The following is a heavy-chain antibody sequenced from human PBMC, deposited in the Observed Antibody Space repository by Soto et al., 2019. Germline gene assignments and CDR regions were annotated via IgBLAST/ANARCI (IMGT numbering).Heavy chain of an antibody. CDR1: GFTFDDYA. D-gene: IGHD6-13*01. CDR2: ISWNSGSI. J-gene: IGHJ3*02. V-gene: IGHV3-9*01. Sequence: LRLSCAASGFTFDDYAMHWVRQAPGKGLEWVSGISWNSGSIGYADSVKGRFTISRDNAKNSLYLQMNSLRAEDTALYYCAKEYSSRPDAFDIWGQGTMVTVSS. CDR3: AKEYSSRPDAFDI.